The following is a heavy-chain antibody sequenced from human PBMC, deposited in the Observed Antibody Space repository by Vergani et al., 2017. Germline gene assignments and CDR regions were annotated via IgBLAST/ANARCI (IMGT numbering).Heavy chain of an antibody. CDR2: ISGGGHST. J-gene: IGHJ6*03. CDR3: TKGLGYYIYFYMDG. CDR1: GFTFSTYA. Sequence: EVQLLESGGGLVQPGGSLRLSCAASGFTFSTYAMSWVRQAPGKGLGWVSAISGGGHSTYYADSVKGRLTISRDNSKNTVYLETNSLRAEHTGVYYCTKGLGYYIYFYMDGWGKGTTVTVSS. V-gene: IGHV3-23*01.